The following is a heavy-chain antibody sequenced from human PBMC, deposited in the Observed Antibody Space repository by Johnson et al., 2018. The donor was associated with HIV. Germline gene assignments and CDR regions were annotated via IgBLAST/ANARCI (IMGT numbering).Heavy chain of an antibody. CDR2: ISYDGGNK. Sequence: QVQLVESGGGLVQPGGSLRLSCAASGFTFSSYALYWVRQVPGKGLEWVATISYDGGNKYYADSVKGRFTISRDNSKNTLYLQMNSLRAEDTAVYSCARNSRNDAFDIWGQGTMVTVSS. V-gene: IGHV3-30*04. J-gene: IGHJ3*02. CDR3: ARNSRNDAFDI. CDR1: GFTFSSYA. D-gene: IGHD2/OR15-2a*01.